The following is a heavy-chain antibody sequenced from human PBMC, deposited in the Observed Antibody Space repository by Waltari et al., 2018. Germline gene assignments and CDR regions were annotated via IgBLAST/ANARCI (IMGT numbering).Heavy chain of an antibody. D-gene: IGHD3-22*01. CDR3: ARALPNYYDSSGYSSYFDY. CDR1: GGSISSYS. J-gene: IGHJ4*02. V-gene: IGHV4-4*09. Sequence: QVQLQESGPGLVKPSETLSLTCTVSGGSISSYSWSWIRQPPGKGLEWIGYIYTSGSTNYNPSLKSRVTISVDTSKNQFSLKLSSVTAADTAVYYCARALPNYYDSSGYSSYFDYWGQGTLVTVSS. CDR2: IYTSGST.